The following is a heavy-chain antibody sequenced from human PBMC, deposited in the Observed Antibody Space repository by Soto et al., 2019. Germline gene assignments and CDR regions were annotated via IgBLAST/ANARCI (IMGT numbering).Heavy chain of an antibody. CDR3: ARWWSGRRQGFDP. D-gene: IGHD3-3*01. CDR1: GGSISSGDYY. CDR2: VYYSGST. J-gene: IGHJ5*02. V-gene: IGHV4-31*03. Sequence: QVQLQESGPGLVNPSQTLSLTCTVSGGSISSGDYYWSWNRQHPGKGLEWIGYVYYSGSTYYNPSTKSRVTISVETSKNQFSLKLNSVTAADTAVYDCARWWSGRRQGFDPWGQGTRVTVSS.